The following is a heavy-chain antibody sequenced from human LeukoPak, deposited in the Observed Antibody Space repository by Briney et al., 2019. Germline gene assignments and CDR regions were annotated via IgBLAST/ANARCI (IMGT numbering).Heavy chain of an antibody. Sequence: GGSLRLSCAASGFTFSSYWMSWVRQAPGKGLEWVAVISYDGSNKYYADSVKGRFTISRDNSKNTLYLQMNSLRAEDTAVYYCAREVAAFDYWGQGTLVTVSS. CDR2: ISYDGSNK. V-gene: IGHV3-30*03. CDR3: AREVAAFDY. CDR1: GFTFSSYW. J-gene: IGHJ4*02. D-gene: IGHD2-15*01.